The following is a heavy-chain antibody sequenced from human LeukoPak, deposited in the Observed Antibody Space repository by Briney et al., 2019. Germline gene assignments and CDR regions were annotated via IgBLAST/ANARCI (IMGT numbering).Heavy chain of an antibody. Sequence: GGSLRLSCAASGFTFSTYSMNWVRQAPGKGLEGVSSISRSGRHIYCADSMKGRFTISRDNAKNSLYLQMNGLRAEDTAVYYCARVADAAAFDYWGQGTLVTVSS. CDR1: GFTFSTYS. D-gene: IGHD6-13*01. CDR3: ARVADAAAFDY. V-gene: IGHV3-21*01. J-gene: IGHJ4*02. CDR2: ISRSGRHI.